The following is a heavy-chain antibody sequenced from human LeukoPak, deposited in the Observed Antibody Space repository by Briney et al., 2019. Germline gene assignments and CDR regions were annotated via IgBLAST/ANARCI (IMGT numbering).Heavy chain of an antibody. CDR3: ARDYCSGPKCYFIDY. CDR2: ITSSSTV. D-gene: IGHD2-15*01. CDR1: GFTFSNYS. Sequence: GGSLRLSCAASGFTFSNYSMNWVRQAPGKGLEWVSYITSSSTVYYAGSVKGRFTISRDNAKNSLFLQMNSLRAEDTAVYSCARDYCSGPKCYFIDYWGQGALVTVSS. J-gene: IGHJ4*02. V-gene: IGHV3-48*04.